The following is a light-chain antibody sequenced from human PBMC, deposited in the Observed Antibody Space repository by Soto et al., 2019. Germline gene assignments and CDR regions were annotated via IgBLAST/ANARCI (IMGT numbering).Light chain of an antibody. CDR3: SSYTISSTLV. CDR1: SSDVGGYNY. Sequence: QSPLTQPASVSGSPGQSITISCTGTSSDVGGYNYVSWYQHHPGKAPKLMIYDVSNRPSGVSNRFSGSKSGNTASLTISGLQAEDEADYYCSSYTISSTLVFGGGTKLTVL. V-gene: IGLV2-14*03. J-gene: IGLJ2*01. CDR2: DVS.